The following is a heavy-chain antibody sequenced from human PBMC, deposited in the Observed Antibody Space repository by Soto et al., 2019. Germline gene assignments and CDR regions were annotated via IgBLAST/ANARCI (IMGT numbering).Heavy chain of an antibody. J-gene: IGHJ4*02. CDR3: AKDHYDFWSGLFDY. CDR2: ISGSGGST. CDR1: GFTFSSYA. D-gene: IGHD3-3*01. V-gene: IGHV3-23*01. Sequence: PGGSLRLSCAASGFTFSSYAMSWVRQAPGKGLEWVSAISGSGGSTYYADSVKGRFTISRDNPKNTLYLQMNSLRAEDTAVYYCAKDHYDFWSGLFDYWGQGTLVTVSS.